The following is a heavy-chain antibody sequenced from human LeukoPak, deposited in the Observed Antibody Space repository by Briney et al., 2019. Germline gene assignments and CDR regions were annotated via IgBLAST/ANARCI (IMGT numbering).Heavy chain of an antibody. V-gene: IGHV3-23*01. CDR2: ISLDGATT. CDR1: GFTFSSYA. D-gene: IGHD3-9*01. CDR3: VKDHGWLLYS. Sequence: GGSLRLSCAASGFTFSSYAMSWVRQAPGKGLEWVSGISLDGATTYYAGSVEGRFTVSRDNSKNTLYLQMNSLRADDTAVYYCVKDHGWLLYSWGQGTLVTVSS. J-gene: IGHJ4*02.